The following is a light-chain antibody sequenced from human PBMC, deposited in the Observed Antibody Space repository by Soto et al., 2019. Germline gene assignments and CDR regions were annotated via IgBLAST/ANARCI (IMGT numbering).Light chain of an antibody. CDR2: AAS. CDR1: HSISNS. CDR3: QQSYTTPS. J-gene: IGKJ4*01. Sequence: DIQMTQSQSSVSASVGDRFTITCRASHSISNSVNWYQQKSGRAPKVLIYAASYLQSGVPSRFSGSGSGTDFTLTISSLQPEDFATYYCQQSYTTPSFGGGTKVDIK. V-gene: IGKV1-39*01.